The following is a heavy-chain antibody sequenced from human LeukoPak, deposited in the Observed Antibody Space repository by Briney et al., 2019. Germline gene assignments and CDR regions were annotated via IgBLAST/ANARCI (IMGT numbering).Heavy chain of an antibody. Sequence: GGSLRLSCAASGYTFSSHGLHWVRQAPGKGLEWVSAISGSGGSTYYADSVKGRFTISRDNSKNTLYLQMNSLRAEDTAVYYCAKGLVVAPWEGAFDIWGQGTMVTVSS. CDR2: ISGSGGST. CDR3: AKGLVVAPWEGAFDI. D-gene: IGHD3-22*01. V-gene: IGHV3-23*01. J-gene: IGHJ3*02. CDR1: GYTFSSHG.